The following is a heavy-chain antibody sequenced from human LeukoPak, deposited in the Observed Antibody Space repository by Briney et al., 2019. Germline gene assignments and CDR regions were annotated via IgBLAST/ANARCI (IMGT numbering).Heavy chain of an antibody. CDR3: ARGLGDYVWGSYRSRFDP. CDR2: IYTGGST. D-gene: IGHD3-16*02. CDR1: GDSVTSSL. J-gene: IGHJ5*02. Sequence: PSETLSLTCTVSGDSVTSSLWSWIRQPAGKGLEWIGRIYTGGSTNYNPSLKSRVAISVDTSKNQFSLKLSSVTAADTAVYYCARGLGDYVWGSYRSRFDPWGQGTLVTVSS. V-gene: IGHV4-4*07.